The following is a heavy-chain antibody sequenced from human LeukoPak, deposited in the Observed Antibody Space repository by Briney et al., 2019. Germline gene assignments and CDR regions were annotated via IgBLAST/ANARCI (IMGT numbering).Heavy chain of an antibody. Sequence: GESLKISCKGSGYTFTSYWIGWVRQMPGKGLGWMGIIYPGDSDTRYSPSFQGQVTISADKTISTAYLQRSSLKASDTAMYYCARQNSGWFDPWGQGTPVTVSS. CDR1: GYTFTSYW. D-gene: IGHD6-25*01. J-gene: IGHJ5*02. V-gene: IGHV5-51*01. CDR2: IYPGDSDT. CDR3: ARQNSGWFDP.